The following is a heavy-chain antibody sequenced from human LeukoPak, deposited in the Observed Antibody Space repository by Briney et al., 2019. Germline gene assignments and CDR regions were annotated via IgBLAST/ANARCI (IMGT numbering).Heavy chain of an antibody. Sequence: SETLSLTRTVSGGSISSSSYYWGWIRQPPGKGLEWIGSIYYSGSTYYNPSLKSRVTISVDTSKNQFSLKLSSVTAADTAVYYCARPVVAATSGWFDPWGQGTLVTVSS. D-gene: IGHD2-15*01. CDR2: IYYSGST. J-gene: IGHJ5*02. CDR3: ARPVVAATSGWFDP. V-gene: IGHV4-39*01. CDR1: GGSISSSSYY.